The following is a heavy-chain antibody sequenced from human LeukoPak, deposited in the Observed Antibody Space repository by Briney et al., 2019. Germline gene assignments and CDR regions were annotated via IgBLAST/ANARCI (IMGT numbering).Heavy chain of an antibody. CDR2: IIPIFGTA. Sequence: ASVKVSCKASGGTFSSYAISWVRQAPGQGLEWMGGIIPIFGTANYAQKFQGRVTITADESTSTAYMELSSLRSEDTAVYYCARNAIYRDGSTAARPGSIDHYYYYYYMDVWGKGTTVTVSS. J-gene: IGHJ6*03. D-gene: IGHD6-6*01. CDR1: GGTFSSYA. V-gene: IGHV1-69*13. CDR3: ARNAIYRDGSTAARPGSIDHYYYYYYMDV.